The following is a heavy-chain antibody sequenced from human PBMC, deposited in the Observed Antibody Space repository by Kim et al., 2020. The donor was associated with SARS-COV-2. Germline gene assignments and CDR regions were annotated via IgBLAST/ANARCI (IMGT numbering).Heavy chain of an antibody. D-gene: IGHD2-8*01. CDR2: MHYGGRT. CDR1: GDSISSTSYY. Sequence: SETLSLTCNVSGDSISSTSYYWGWIRKPPGKGLEWIGSMHYGGRTYYNPSLKSRGTISLDTAKNQFTLKVTSVTAADTALYYCARHLIVAIANGGFDRWGQGTLVTVSS. V-gene: IGHV4-39*01. J-gene: IGHJ5*01. CDR3: ARHLIVAIANGGFDR.